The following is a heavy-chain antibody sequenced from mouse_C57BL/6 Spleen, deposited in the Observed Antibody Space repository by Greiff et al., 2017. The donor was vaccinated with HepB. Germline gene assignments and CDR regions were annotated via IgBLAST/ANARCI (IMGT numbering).Heavy chain of an antibody. CDR1: GFTFSSYG. CDR2: ISSGGSYT. CDR3: ARHYKLLDWYFDV. D-gene: IGHD1-1*01. V-gene: IGHV5-6*01. J-gene: IGHJ1*03. Sequence: VQLKESGGDLVTPGGSLKLSCAASGFTFSSYGMSCVRQTPDKRLEWVATISSGGSYTYYPDSVKGRFTISRDNAKNTLYLQMSSLKSEDTAMYYCARHYKLLDWYFDVWGTGTTVTVSS.